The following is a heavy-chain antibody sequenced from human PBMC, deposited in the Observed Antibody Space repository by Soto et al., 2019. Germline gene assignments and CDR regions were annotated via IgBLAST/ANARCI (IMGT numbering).Heavy chain of an antibody. V-gene: IGHV3-9*01. CDR1: GFTFDDYA. Sequence: LRLSCAASGFTFDDYAMHWVRQAPGKGLEWVSGINWNSGSIGYADSVKGRFTISRDNAKNSLYLQMNSLRTEDTALYYCAKGYNYDRSGNPDYWGQGTLVTVSS. J-gene: IGHJ4*02. CDR3: AKGYNYDRSGNPDY. CDR2: INWNSGSI. D-gene: IGHD3-22*01.